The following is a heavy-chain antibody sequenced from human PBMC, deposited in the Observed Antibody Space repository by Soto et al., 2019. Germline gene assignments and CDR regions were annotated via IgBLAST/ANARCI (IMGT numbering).Heavy chain of an antibody. V-gene: IGHV5-51*01. CDR1: GYSFTSYW. CDR3: ASQYSSSSAGGQGYYYYYGMDV. CDR2: IYPGDSDT. Sequence: GESLKISCKGSGYSFTSYWIGWVRQMPGKGLEWMGIIYPGDSDTRYSPSFQGQVTISADKSISTAYLQWSSLKASDTAMYYCASQYSSSSAGGQGYYYYYGMDVWGQGTTVTVSS. D-gene: IGHD6-6*01. J-gene: IGHJ6*02.